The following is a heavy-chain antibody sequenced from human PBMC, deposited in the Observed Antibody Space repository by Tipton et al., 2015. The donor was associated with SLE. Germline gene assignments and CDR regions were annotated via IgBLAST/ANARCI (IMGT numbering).Heavy chain of an antibody. CDR1: GYTFTSYG. V-gene: IGHV1-18*01. CDR3: ARVNYGLWGGSTAWCYMAV. D-gene: IGHD3-3*01. CDR2: ISAYNGNT. J-gene: IGHJ6*03. Sequence: QLVQSGAEVKKPGASVKVSCKASGYTFTSYGISWVRQAPGQGLEWMGWISAYNGNTNYAQKLQGRVTITTDTSTSTAYMELRSLRSVDTAVYYGARVNYGLWGGSTAWCYMAVGGRGTPVAVSS.